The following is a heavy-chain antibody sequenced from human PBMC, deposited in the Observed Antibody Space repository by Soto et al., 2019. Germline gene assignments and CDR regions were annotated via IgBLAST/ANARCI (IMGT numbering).Heavy chain of an antibody. D-gene: IGHD1-1*01. CDR2: ISAYNGNT. CDR3: ARTGTNWSGASYFDY. CDR1: GYTFTSYG. V-gene: IGHV1-18*01. J-gene: IGHJ4*02. Sequence: ASVKVSCKASGYTFTSYGISWVRQAPGQGLEWMGWISAYNGNTNYAQKLQGRVTMTTDTSTSTAYMELRSLRSDDTAVYYCARTGTNWSGASYFDYWGQGTLVTVSS.